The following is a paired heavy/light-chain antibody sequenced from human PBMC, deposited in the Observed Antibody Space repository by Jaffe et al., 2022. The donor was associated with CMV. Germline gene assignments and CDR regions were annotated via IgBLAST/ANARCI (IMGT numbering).Heavy chain of an antibody. CDR3: ARHRVGTSSWTGSFDY. J-gene: IGHJ4*02. Sequence: EVQLVQSGAEVKKPGESLRISCKGSGYTFSTEWIHWVRQMPGKGPEWVGIILPSDSTTRYRPSLEGQVTISVDKSTATAYLQWTSLKASDTAMYYCARHRVGTSSWTGSFDYWGQGTPVTVS. D-gene: IGHD6-13*01. V-gene: IGHV5-51*01. CDR1: GYTFSTEW. CDR2: ILPSDSTT.
Light chain of an antibody. Sequence: EIVMTQTPLSVSVTPGQPASISCKSSESLLHSDGKTYLYWYLQKPGQSPQSLIYELSSRFSAVPDRISGGGSGTDFTLKISRVEAEDVGVYFCMQGMRLPYTFGQGTRLEIK. CDR1: ESLLHSDGKTY. CDR2: ELS. CDR3: MQGMRLPYT. V-gene: IGKV2-29*02. J-gene: IGKJ2*01.